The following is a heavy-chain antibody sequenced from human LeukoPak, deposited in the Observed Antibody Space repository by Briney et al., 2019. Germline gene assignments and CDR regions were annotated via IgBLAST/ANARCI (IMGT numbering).Heavy chain of an antibody. CDR1: GGSISSYY. D-gene: IGHD5-18*01. Sequence: SETLSLTCTGSGGSISSYYWSWIRQPAGKGLEWIGGIYTSGGTNYNPSLKSRVTISVDTSKNQFSLKLSSVTAADTAVYYCASSGTAMVINYWGQGTLVTVSS. CDR3: ASSGTAMVINY. J-gene: IGHJ4*02. V-gene: IGHV4-4*07. CDR2: IYTSGGT.